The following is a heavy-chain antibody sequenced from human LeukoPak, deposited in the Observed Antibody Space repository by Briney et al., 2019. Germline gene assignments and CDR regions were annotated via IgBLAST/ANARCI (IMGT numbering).Heavy chain of an antibody. CDR1: GYTFTGYY. V-gene: IGHV1-2*02. J-gene: IGHJ5*02. CDR2: INPNSGGT. Sequence: ASVKVSCKASGYTFTGYYMHWVRQAPGQGLEWMGWINPNSGGTNYAQKFQGRVTMTRDTSISTAYMELSRLRSDDTGVYYCARDQFLYSSGWYLGFDPWGQGTLVTVSS. CDR3: ARDQFLYSSGWYLGFDP. D-gene: IGHD6-19*01.